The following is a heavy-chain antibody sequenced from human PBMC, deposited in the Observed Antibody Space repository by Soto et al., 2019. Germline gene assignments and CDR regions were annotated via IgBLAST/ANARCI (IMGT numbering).Heavy chain of an antibody. V-gene: IGHV3-48*03. CDR3: ARPNVDTAMDYYYYGMDV. D-gene: IGHD5-18*01. J-gene: IGHJ6*02. CDR2: ISSSGSTI. Sequence: GGSLSLSCTASGFTFSSYEMNWIRQAPGKGLEWVSYISSSGSTIYYADSVKGRFTISRDNAKNSLYLQMNSLRAEDTAVYYCARPNVDTAMDYYYYGMDVWGQGTTVTVSS. CDR1: GFTFSSYE.